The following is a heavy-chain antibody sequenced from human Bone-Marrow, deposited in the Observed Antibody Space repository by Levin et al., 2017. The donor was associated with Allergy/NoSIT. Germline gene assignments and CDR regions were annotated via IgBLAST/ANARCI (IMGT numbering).Heavy chain of an antibody. CDR1: GGSFSGYY. CDR3: ARELVYCSGGSCYGGCFDY. CDR2: INHSGST. J-gene: IGHJ4*02. D-gene: IGHD2-15*01. Sequence: KPSETLSLTCAVYGGSFSGYYWSWIRQPPGKGLEWIGEINHSGSTIYNPSLKSRVTISVDTSKNQFSLKLNSVTAADTAVYYCARELVYCSGGSCYGGCFDYWGQGTLVTVSS. V-gene: IGHV4-34*01.